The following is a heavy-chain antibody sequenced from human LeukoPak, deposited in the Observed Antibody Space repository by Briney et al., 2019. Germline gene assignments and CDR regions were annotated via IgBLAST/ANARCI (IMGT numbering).Heavy chain of an antibody. CDR1: GGSISSYY. D-gene: IGHD6-13*01. CDR2: IYTSGST. V-gene: IGHV4-4*07. J-gene: IGHJ6*03. CDR3: ARDYSSSWTYHYYYYYMDV. Sequence: PSETLSLTCTVSGGSISSYYWSWIRQPAGQGLEWIGRIYTSGSTNYNPSLKSRVTMSVDTSKNQFSLRLSSVTAADTAVYYCARDYSSSWTYHYYYYYMDVWGKGTTVTVSS.